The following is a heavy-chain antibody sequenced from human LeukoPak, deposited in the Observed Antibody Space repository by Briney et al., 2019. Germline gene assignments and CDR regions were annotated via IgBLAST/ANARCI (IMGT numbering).Heavy chain of an antibody. CDR2: IRSKTYGGTT. CDR3: TRDRGYSYSWYFDS. J-gene: IGHJ4*02. CDR1: GFTFSSYS. Sequence: PGGSLRLSCAASGFTFSSYSMNWVRQAPGKGLEWVGFIRSKTYGGTTEYAASVKGRFTISRDDSKSIAYLQVNSLKSEDTAVYYCTRDRGYSYSWYFDSWGQGTLVTVSS. D-gene: IGHD5-18*01. V-gene: IGHV3-49*04.